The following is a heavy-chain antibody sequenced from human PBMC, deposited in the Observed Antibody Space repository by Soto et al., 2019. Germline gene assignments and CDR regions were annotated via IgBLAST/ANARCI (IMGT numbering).Heavy chain of an antibody. J-gene: IGHJ4*02. V-gene: IGHV1-46*01. CDR3: ARDHLDRYYYDSSGYYPPDY. Sequence: ASVKVSCKASGYTFTSYYMHWVRQAPGQGLEWMGIVNPSGGSTSYAPRFQGRVTMTRDTSTSTVYMELSSLTSEDTAVYYCARDHLDRYYYDSSGYYPPDYWGQGTLVTVSS. CDR1: GYTFTSYY. CDR2: VNPSGGST. D-gene: IGHD3-22*01.